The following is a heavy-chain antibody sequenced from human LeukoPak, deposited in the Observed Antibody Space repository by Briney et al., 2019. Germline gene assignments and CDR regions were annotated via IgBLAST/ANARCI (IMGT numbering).Heavy chain of an antibody. Sequence: GGSLRLSCAASGSTFSSYAMSWVRQAPEKGLEWVSAISGSGGSTYYADSVKGRFTISRDNSKNTLYLQMNSLRAEDTAVYYCAKDSPYGDYFDYWGQGTLVTVSS. CDR1: GSTFSSYA. CDR2: ISGSGGST. J-gene: IGHJ4*02. D-gene: IGHD4-17*01. V-gene: IGHV3-23*01. CDR3: AKDSPYGDYFDY.